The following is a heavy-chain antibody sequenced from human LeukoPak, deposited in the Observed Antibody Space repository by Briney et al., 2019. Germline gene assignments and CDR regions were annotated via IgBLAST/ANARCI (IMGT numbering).Heavy chain of an antibody. CDR1: GGSISSSSYY. Sequence: SETLSLTCTVSGGSISSSSYYWGWIRQPPGKGLEWIGSIYYSGITYYNPSLKSRVTISVDTSKNQFSLKLSSVTAADTAVYYCARIVRGVIRGVDWGQGTLVTVSS. CDR3: ARIVRGVIRGVD. CDR2: IYYSGIT. J-gene: IGHJ4*02. V-gene: IGHV4-39*01. D-gene: IGHD3-10*02.